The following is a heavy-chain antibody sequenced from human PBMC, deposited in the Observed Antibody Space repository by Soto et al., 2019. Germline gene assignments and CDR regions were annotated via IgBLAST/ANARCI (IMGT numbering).Heavy chain of an antibody. D-gene: IGHD2-21*02. V-gene: IGHV1-2*02. J-gene: IGHJ4*02. CDR1: GHTFTGHH. CDR2: VDLDIGDT. Sequence: QVQMVQSGAEVKKPGASVKVSCKASGHTFTGHHMHWVRQAPGQGLEWMGLVDLDIGDTKYAQKFQGRVTSTSDTSITTAYMELRALRSDDTAVYYCALEPTGTAGFDYWTEGTLVTVSS. CDR3: ALEPTGTAGFDY.